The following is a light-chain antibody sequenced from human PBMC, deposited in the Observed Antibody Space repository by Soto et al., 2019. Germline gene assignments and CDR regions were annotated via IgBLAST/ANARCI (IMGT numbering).Light chain of an antibody. CDR1: QGIRND. V-gene: IGKV1-6*01. J-gene: IGKJ2*01. CDR3: LQDYTYPW. CDR2: AAS. Sequence: AIPMTQSPSSLSASVGDRVTITCRASQGIRNDLGWYQQKPGKAPKLLIYAASSLQSGVPSRFSGSGSGTDFTLTISSLQPEDFATYYCLQDYTYPWFGQGTKLEIK.